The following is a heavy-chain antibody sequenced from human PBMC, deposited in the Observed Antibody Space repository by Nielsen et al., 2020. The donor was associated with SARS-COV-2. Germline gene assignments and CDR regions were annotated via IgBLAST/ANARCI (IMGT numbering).Heavy chain of an antibody. CDR2: INHSGST. V-gene: IGHV4-34*01. Sequence: PGKGLEWIGEINHSGSTNYNPSLKSRVTISVDTSKNQFSLKLSSVTAADTAVYYCARSGELGYYFDYWGQGTLVTVSS. J-gene: IGHJ4*02. D-gene: IGHD3-10*01. CDR3: ARSGELGYYFDY.